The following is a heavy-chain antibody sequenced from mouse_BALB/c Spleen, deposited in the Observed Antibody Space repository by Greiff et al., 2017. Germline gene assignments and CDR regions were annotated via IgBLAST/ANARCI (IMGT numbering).Heavy chain of an antibody. CDR2: IRDGGSYT. Sequence: LVESGGGLVKPGGSLKLSCAAFGTTFRAFSMFWVRKTPKKRLEWVATIRDGGSYTYYSESGKGRFTISRENAKNNLYLQMSSLKSEDTAMYYCARGYGIYAMDYWGQGTSVTVSS. V-gene: IGHV5-4*02. J-gene: IGHJ4*01. D-gene: IGHD2-1*01. CDR3: ARGYGIYAMDY. CDR1: GTTFRAFS.